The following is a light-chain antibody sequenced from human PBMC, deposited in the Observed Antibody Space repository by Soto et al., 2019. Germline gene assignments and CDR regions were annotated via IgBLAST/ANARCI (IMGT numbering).Light chain of an antibody. Sequence: AVQMTQSPSSLSASVGDRITITCRASQGIRNDLAWYQQKPGKAPNLLIYAASRLHIGVPSRFSGSGSGTDFTFNITGLQPEDFATYYCLQDNNYPYTFGQGTKLEIK. V-gene: IGKV1-6*01. CDR1: QGIRND. CDR2: AAS. J-gene: IGKJ2*01. CDR3: LQDNNYPYT.